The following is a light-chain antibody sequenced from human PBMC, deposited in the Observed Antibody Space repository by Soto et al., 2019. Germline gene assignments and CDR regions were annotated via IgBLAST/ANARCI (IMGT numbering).Light chain of an antibody. CDR1: SGHSSSA. CDR3: QTWGTGWV. CDR2: VNSDGSH. J-gene: IGLJ3*02. V-gene: IGLV4-69*01. Sequence: QAVVTQSPSASASLGASVNLTCTLSSGHSSSAIAWHQQQPEKGPRYLMKVNSDGSHTKGDGIPDRFSGSSSGTERYLTISSLQSEDEADYYCQTWGTGWVFGGGTKLTVL.